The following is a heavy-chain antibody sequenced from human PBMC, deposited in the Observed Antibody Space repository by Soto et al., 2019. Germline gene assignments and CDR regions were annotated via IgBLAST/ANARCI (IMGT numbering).Heavy chain of an antibody. V-gene: IGHV3-48*03. CDR2: ISSSGSTI. Sequence: EVQLVESGGGLVQPGGSLRLSCAASGFTFSSYEMNWVRQAPGKGLEWVSYISSSGSTIYYADSVKGRFTISRDNTKNSLYLQMNSLRAEDTAVYYCARDGFYGPVDYWGQGTLVTVSS. CDR3: ARDGFYGPVDY. D-gene: IGHD4-17*01. CDR1: GFTFSSYE. J-gene: IGHJ4*02.